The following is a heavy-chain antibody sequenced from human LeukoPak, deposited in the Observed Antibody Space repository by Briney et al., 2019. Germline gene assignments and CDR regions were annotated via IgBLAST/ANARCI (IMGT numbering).Heavy chain of an antibody. CDR1: GYTFPIYW. J-gene: IGHJ6*03. CDR2: IYPSDPHT. D-gene: IGHD3-16*02. V-gene: IGHV5-51*01. Sequence: GESLKISCQGSGYTFPIYWIGWVRQTPGKGLEWMGNIYPSDPHTIYSPSFQGQVTDSADKSISIAYLQWSSLKASDTAIYYCVRHYRPPQDSRAAKPTGYYYYYMDVWGTGTTVIVSS. CDR3: VRHYRPPQDSRAAKPTGYYYYYMDV.